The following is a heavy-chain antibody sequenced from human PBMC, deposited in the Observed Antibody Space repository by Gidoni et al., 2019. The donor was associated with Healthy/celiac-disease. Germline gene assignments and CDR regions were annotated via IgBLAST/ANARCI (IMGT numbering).Heavy chain of an antibody. V-gene: IGHV3-48*03. CDR2: ISSSGSTI. D-gene: IGHD3-16*01. CDR3: ARDRGRVVTATYFDY. J-gene: IGHJ4*02. Sequence: EVQLVESGGGLVQPGGSLRLSCAASGFTFSSYEMNWVRQAPGKGLEWVSYISSSGSTIYYADSEKGRFTISRDNAKNSLYLQMNSLRAEDTAVYYCARDRGRVVTATYFDYWGQGTLVTVSS. CDR1: GFTFSSYE.